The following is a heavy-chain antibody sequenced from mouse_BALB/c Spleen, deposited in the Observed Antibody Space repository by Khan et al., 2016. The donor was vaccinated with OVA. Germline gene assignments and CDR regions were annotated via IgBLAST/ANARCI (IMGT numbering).Heavy chain of an antibody. CDR1: GYSITSDYA. Sequence: EVELVESGPGLVKPSQSLSLTCTVTGYSITSDYAWNWIRQFPGNKLEWMGYISYSGSTSYNPSLKSRVSITRDTSKNQFFLQLNSVTTEDTATYYCARGVRRTYWGQGTLVTVSA. CDR3: ARGVRRTY. J-gene: IGHJ3*01. CDR2: ISYSGST. V-gene: IGHV3-2*02. D-gene: IGHD1-2*01.